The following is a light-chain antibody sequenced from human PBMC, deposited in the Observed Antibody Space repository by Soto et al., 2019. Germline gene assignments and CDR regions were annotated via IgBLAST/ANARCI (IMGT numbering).Light chain of an antibody. CDR1: SSNIGSNT. Sequence: QSVLTQPPSASGTPGQRVTISCSGSSSNIGSNTINWFQHLPGTAPKLLIYSNDERPSGVPDRFSGSKSGTSASLAISGLQSEDEADYYCAAWDDSLNGWVFGVGTKLTVL. CDR2: SND. J-gene: IGLJ3*02. V-gene: IGLV1-44*01. CDR3: AAWDDSLNGWV.